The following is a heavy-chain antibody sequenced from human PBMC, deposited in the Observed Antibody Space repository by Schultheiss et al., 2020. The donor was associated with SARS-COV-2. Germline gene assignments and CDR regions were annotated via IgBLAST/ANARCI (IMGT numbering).Heavy chain of an antibody. Sequence: SETLSLTCTVSGGSISSSSYYWGWIRQPPGKGLEWIGSIYYSGSTYYNPSLKSRVTISVDTSKNQFSLKLSSVTAADTAVYYCARHSFRWAYYDFSAVDWYFDLWGRGTLVTVSS. V-gene: IGHV4-39*01. CDR1: GGSISSSSYY. J-gene: IGHJ2*01. CDR3: ARHSFRWAYYDFSAVDWYFDL. D-gene: IGHD3-3*01. CDR2: IYYSGST.